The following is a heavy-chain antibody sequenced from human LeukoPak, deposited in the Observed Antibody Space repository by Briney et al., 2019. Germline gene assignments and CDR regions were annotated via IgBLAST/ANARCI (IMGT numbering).Heavy chain of an antibody. Sequence: ASVKVSCKASGYTFTSYYMHWVRQAPGQGLEWLGWINPNSGGTNYAQKFQGRVTMTRDTSISTAYMELSRLRSDDTAVYYCARAKSMATITFLGYWGQGTLVTVSS. CDR3: ARAKSMATITFLGY. J-gene: IGHJ4*02. V-gene: IGHV1-2*02. CDR2: INPNSGGT. CDR1: GYTFTSYY. D-gene: IGHD5-24*01.